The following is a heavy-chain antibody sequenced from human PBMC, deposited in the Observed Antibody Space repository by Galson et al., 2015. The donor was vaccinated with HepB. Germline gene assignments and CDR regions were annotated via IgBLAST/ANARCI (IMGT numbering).Heavy chain of an antibody. J-gene: IGHJ4*02. D-gene: IGHD5-18*01. V-gene: IGHV3-23*01. Sequence: SGAEVKKPGESLRLSCAASGFSFSSCAMGWVRRAPGKGLEWVSSISSSGGSTYYADSVRGRFTISRDNSENTLSLQMNSLRAEDTAVYYCAKGFTGYGWSRFDYWGQGTLVTVSS. CDR3: AKGFTGYGWSRFDY. CDR2: ISSSGGST. CDR1: GFSFSSCA.